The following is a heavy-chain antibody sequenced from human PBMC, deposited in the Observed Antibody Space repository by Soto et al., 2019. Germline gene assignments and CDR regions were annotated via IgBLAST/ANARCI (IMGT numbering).Heavy chain of an antibody. D-gene: IGHD2-15*01. CDR1: GGTFSSYA. CDR2: IIPIFGTA. V-gene: IGHV1-69*01. J-gene: IGHJ6*02. Sequence: QVQLVQSGAEVKKPGSSVKVSCKASGGTFSSYAISWVRQAPGQGLEWMGGIIPIFGTANYAQKFQGRVTITADESTSTAYMELSRLRSEDTAVYYCARVDIVVVVAATPHYYYGMDVWGQGTTVTVSS. CDR3: ARVDIVVVVAATPHYYYGMDV.